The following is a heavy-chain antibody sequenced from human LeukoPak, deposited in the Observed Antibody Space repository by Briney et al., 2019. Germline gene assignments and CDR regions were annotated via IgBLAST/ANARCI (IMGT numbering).Heavy chain of an antibody. J-gene: IGHJ5*02. CDR1: GGSFSGYY. CDR3: ARTLRRGVVVAANSRTYNWFDP. Sequence: SETLSLTCAVYGGSFSGYYWSWIRQPPGKGLEWIGEINHSGSTNYNPSLKSRVTISVDTSKSQFSLKLSSVTAADTAVYYCARTLRRGVVVAANSRTYNWFDPWGQGTLVTVSS. CDR2: INHSGST. V-gene: IGHV4-34*01. D-gene: IGHD2-15*01.